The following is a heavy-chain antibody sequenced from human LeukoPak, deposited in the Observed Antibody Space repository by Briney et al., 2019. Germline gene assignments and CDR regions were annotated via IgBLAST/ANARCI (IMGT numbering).Heavy chain of an antibody. CDR1: GFTFSSYA. D-gene: IGHD3-22*01. J-gene: IGHJ4*02. V-gene: IGHV3-30-3*01. CDR3: ARDLYYYDSSGYLTAFDY. CDR2: ISYDGSNK. Sequence: PGGSLRLSCAASGFTFSSYAMHWVRQAPGKGLEWVAFISYDGSNKYYADSVKGRFTISRDNSKNTLYLQMNSLRAEDTAVYYCARDLYYYDSSGYLTAFDYWGQGTLVTVSS.